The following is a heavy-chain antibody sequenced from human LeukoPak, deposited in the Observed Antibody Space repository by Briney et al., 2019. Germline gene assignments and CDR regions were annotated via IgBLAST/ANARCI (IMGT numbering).Heavy chain of an antibody. D-gene: IGHD4-17*01. Sequence: GGSLRLSCAASGFTFSSYSMNWVRQAPGKGLEWVSYISSSSSYIYYADSVKGRFTISRDNAKNSLYLQMDSLRAEDTAVYYCARNGDRPTYYFDYWGQGTLVTVSS. V-gene: IGHV3-21*05. J-gene: IGHJ4*02. CDR2: ISSSSSYI. CDR3: ARNGDRPTYYFDY. CDR1: GFTFSSYS.